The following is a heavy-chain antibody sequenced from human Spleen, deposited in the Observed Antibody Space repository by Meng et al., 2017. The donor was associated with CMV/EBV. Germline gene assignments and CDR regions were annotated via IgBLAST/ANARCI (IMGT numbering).Heavy chain of an antibody. CDR2: IWYDGSNK. CDR1: GFTFSSYG. V-gene: IGHV3-33*01. D-gene: IGHD6-13*01. Sequence: GGSLRLSCAASGFTFSSYGMHWVRQAPGKGLEWVAVIWYDGSNKYYADSVKGRFTISRDNAKNTLYLQMNRLTAEDTAVYYCARLKGYSSSWYSSLVDWYFDLWGRGTLVTVSS. J-gene: IGHJ2*01. CDR3: ARLKGYSSSWYSSLVDWYFDL.